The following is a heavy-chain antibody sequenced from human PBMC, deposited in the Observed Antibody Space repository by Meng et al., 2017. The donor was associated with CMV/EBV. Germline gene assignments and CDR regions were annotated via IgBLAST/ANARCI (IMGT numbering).Heavy chain of an antibody. CDR2: IRNKANSYTT. Sequence: SGFSFSDHYMDWVRHAPGKGLEWVGRIRNKANSYTTEYAASVKGRFTISRDDSKNSLYVQMNSLKTEDTAVYYCTRDHPLLPGTLDYWGQGILVTVSS. CDR1: GFSFSDHY. J-gene: IGHJ4*02. CDR3: TRDHPLLPGTLDY. V-gene: IGHV3-72*01. D-gene: IGHD1-26*01.